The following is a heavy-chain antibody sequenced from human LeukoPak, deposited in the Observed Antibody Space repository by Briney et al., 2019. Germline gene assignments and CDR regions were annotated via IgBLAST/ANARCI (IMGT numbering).Heavy chain of an antibody. J-gene: IGHJ6*03. Sequence: GGSLRLSCAASGFTFSGFGMHWVRQAPGKGLEWVAVISYDGSYKDYADSVKGRFTISRDNSKNTLYLQMNSLRAEDTAVYYCASRITMVRGVPYYYYYMDVWGKGTTVTISS. CDR1: GFTFSGFG. CDR2: ISYDGSYK. V-gene: IGHV3-30*12. CDR3: ASRITMVRGVPYYYYYMDV. D-gene: IGHD3-10*01.